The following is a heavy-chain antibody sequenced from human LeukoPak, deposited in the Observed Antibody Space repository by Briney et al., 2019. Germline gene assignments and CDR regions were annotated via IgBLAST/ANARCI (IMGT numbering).Heavy chain of an antibody. J-gene: IGHJ4*02. Sequence: SETLSLTCTVSVVSISTYYWSWIRQPPGKGLEWIGYIYYSGPTSYNPSLKSRVSMSLDTSKNQFSLKLTSVTAADTAVYYCATLGDFDYWGQGALVTVSS. CDR2: IYYSGPT. CDR3: ATLGDFDY. V-gene: IGHV4-59*08. CDR1: VVSISTYY.